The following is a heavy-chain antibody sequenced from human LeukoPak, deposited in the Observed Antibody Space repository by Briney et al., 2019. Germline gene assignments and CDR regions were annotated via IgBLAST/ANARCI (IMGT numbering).Heavy chain of an antibody. D-gene: IGHD4-11*01. Sequence: PGGSLRLSCAASGLTFSSYAMSWVRQAPGKGQEWVSAISGSGGSTYYADSVKGRFTISRDNSKNTLYLQMNSLRAEDTAVYYCAKEVYSNYRFDPWGQGTLVTVSS. CDR3: AKEVYSNYRFDP. CDR2: ISGSGGST. J-gene: IGHJ5*02. V-gene: IGHV3-23*01. CDR1: GLTFSSYA.